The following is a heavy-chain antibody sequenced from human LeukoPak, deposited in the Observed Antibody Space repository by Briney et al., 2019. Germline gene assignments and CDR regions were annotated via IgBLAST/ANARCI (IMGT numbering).Heavy chain of an antibody. CDR1: GYTFTSYG. CDR3: ARGPIFGVDLSPHYFDY. J-gene: IGHJ4*02. D-gene: IGHD3-3*01. CDR2: ISTYNGNT. Sequence: GASVKVSCKTSGYTFTSYGISWVRQAPGQGLEWMGWISTYNGNTNYAQKLQGRVTMTTDTSTNTAYMELSSLRSEDTAVYYCARGPIFGVDLSPHYFDYWGQGTLVTVSS. V-gene: IGHV1-18*01.